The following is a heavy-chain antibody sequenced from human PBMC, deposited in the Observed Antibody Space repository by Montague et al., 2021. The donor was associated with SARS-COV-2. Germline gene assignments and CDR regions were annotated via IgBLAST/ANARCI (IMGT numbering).Heavy chain of an antibody. D-gene: IGHD3-10*01. Sequence: CAISGDSVAGLRRRSEEHTSELQSRPERVCRLLHKKKKFYDYALSLKSRLTIKTDTSKNQFSLQLNSVTPEDTAVYYCARELGSAGIYYYYGMDGWGQGTTGTVSS. CDR2: LLHKKKKFY. CDR1: GDSVAGLRRR. J-gene: IGHJ6*02. CDR3: ARELGSAGIYYYYGMDG. V-gene: IGHV6-1*01.